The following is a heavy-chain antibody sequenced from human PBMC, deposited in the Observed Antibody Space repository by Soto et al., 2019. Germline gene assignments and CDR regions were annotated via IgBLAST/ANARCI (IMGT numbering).Heavy chain of an antibody. V-gene: IGHV3-23*01. J-gene: IGHJ6*02. CDR2: ISGSGGST. CDR1: GFTFSSYA. Sequence: GGSLRLSXAASGFTFSSYAMSWVRQAPGKGLEWVSAISGSGGSTYYADSVKGRFTISRDNSKNTLYLQMNSLRAEDTAVYYCAKDHAGTFPYYYYGMDVWGQGTTVTVSS. CDR3: AKDHAGTFPYYYYGMDV. D-gene: IGHD6-13*01.